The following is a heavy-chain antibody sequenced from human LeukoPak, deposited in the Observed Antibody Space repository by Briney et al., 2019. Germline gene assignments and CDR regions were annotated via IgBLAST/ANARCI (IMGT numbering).Heavy chain of an antibody. CDR3: ASSGYSSGWYSWTRMDV. Sequence: GGSLRLSCAASGFTFSSYEMNWVRQAPGEGLEWVSYISSSGSTIYYADSVKGRFTISRDNAKNSLYLQMNSLRAEDTAVYYCASSGYSSGWYSWTRMDVWGQGTTVTVSS. CDR1: GFTFSSYE. J-gene: IGHJ6*02. CDR2: ISSSGSTI. D-gene: IGHD6-19*01. V-gene: IGHV3-48*03.